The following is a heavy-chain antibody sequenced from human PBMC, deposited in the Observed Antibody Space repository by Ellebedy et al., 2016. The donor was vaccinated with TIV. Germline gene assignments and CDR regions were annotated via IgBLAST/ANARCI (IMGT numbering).Heavy chain of an antibody. D-gene: IGHD2-15*01. CDR2: IRYDGSNK. V-gene: IGHV3-30*02. J-gene: IGHJ3*02. Sequence: PGGSLRLSCAASGFTFSSYGMHWVRQAPGKGLEWVAFIRYDGSNKYYADSVKGRFTISRDNSKNTLYLQMNSLRAEDTAVYYCAKDVASLDAFDIWGQGTMVTVSS. CDR3: AKDVASLDAFDI. CDR1: GFTFSSYG.